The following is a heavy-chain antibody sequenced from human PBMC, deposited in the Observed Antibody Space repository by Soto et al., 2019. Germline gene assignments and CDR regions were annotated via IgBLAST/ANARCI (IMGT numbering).Heavy chain of an antibody. CDR1: GFTFSSYW. V-gene: IGHV3-7*01. CDR2: IKQDGSEK. Sequence: PGGSLRLSCAASGFTFSSYWMSWVRQAPGKGLEWVANIKQDGSEKYYVDSVKGRFTISRDNAKNSLYLQMNSLRAEDTAVYYCARAIEKQLVNWFDPWGQGTLVTVSS. J-gene: IGHJ5*02. CDR3: ARAIEKQLVNWFDP. D-gene: IGHD6-13*01.